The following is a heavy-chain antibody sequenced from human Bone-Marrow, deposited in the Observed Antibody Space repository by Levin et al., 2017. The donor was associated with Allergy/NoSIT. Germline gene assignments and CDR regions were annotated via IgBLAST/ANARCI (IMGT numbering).Heavy chain of an antibody. J-gene: IGHJ3*02. CDR2: INKNAGRT. CDR3: ASELDDDALDI. D-gene: IGHD1-1*01. Sequence: SCAASGFTFSSYAMSWVRQAPGKGLEWVSAINKNAGRTFYADSVKGRFTISRDNSKNTLYLQMNNLRAEDTAVYYCASELDDDALDIWGQGTMVTVSS. V-gene: IGHV3-23*01. CDR1: GFTFSSYA.